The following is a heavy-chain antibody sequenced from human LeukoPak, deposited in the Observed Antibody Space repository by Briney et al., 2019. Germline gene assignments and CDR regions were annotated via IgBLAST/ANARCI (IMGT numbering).Heavy chain of an antibody. CDR3: AKFMRRVGATRGTADY. CDR2: IKQDGSEK. D-gene: IGHD1-26*01. J-gene: IGHJ4*02. CDR1: GFTFSSYW. Sequence: PGGSLRLSCAASGFTFSSYWMSWVRQAPGKGLEWVANIKQDGSEKYYVDSVKGRFTISRDNAKNTLYLQMNSLRAEDTAVYYCAKFMRRVGATRGTADYWGQGTLVTVSS. V-gene: IGHV3-7*03.